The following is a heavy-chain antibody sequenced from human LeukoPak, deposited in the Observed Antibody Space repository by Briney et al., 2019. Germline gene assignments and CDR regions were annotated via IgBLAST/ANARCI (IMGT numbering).Heavy chain of an antibody. CDR3: ARVGGYGDAVSYYYYYMDV. V-gene: IGHV3-7*01. CDR2: IKQDGSEK. CDR1: GFTVSSNY. Sequence: GGSLRLSCAASGFTVSSNYMSWVRQAPGKGLEWVANIKQDGSEKYYVDSVKGRFTISRDNAKNSLYLQMNSLRAEDTAVYYCARVGGYGDAVSYYYYYMDVWGKGTTVTVSS. D-gene: IGHD4-17*01. J-gene: IGHJ6*03.